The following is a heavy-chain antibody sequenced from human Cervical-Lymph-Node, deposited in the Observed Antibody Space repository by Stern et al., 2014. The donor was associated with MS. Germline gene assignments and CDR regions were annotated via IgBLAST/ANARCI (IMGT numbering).Heavy chain of an antibody. D-gene: IGHD3-22*01. CDR3: VRRRDSDSYDTFDI. J-gene: IGHJ3*02. Sequence: EVQLVESGAEVKKPGESLKISCKTSGYSWVRQKPGKGLEWMGIIYPEDSDTTYSPSFQGHVTISADESISTAYLQWRSLKASDTAMYYCVRRRDSDSYDTFDIWGQGTMLIVSS. V-gene: IGHV5-51*01. CDR1: GYS. CDR2: IYPEDSDT.